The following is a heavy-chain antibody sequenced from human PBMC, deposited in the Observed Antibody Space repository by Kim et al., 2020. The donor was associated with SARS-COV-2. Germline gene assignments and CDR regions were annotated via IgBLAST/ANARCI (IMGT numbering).Heavy chain of an antibody. J-gene: IGHJ4*02. D-gene: IGHD3-22*01. Sequence: SETLSLTCAVSGGSISSSNWWSWVRQPPGKGLEWIGEIYHSGSTNYNPSLKSRVTISVDKSKNQFSLKLSSVTAADMAVYYCARDGLYYYDSSGYPNLAFDYWGQGTLVTVSS. V-gene: IGHV4-4*02. CDR3: ARDGLYYYDSSGYPNLAFDY. CDR2: IYHSGST. CDR1: GGSISSSNW.